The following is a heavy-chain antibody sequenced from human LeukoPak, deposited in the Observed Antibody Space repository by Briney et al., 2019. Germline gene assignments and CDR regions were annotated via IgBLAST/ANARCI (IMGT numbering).Heavy chain of an antibody. J-gene: IGHJ5*02. CDR2: ISSSGGTT. V-gene: IGHV3-23*01. CDR3: AKEPREYCSSSACPNWLDP. D-gene: IGHD2/OR15-2a*01. CDR1: GFTFNSYA. Sequence: GGSLRLSCAASGFTFNSYAMSWVRQAPGKGLEWFSAISSSGGTTYYADSVRGRFTISRDNSENTLYLQMNSLRVEDTAVYYCAKEPREYCSSSACPNWLDPWGQGALVTVS.